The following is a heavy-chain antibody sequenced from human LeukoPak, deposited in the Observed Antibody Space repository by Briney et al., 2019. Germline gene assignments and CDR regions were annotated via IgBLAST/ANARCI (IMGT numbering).Heavy chain of an antibody. D-gene: IGHD3-16*01. V-gene: IGHV3-48*03. J-gene: IGHJ3*02. CDR3: GAARQYVGAFDI. Sequence: GGSLRLSCAASGFTVSSYEFYWVRQAPGKGLKWVSYISSDGTTIKYADSVKGRFTISRDDAKRSLYLQMNGLRADDMAIYYCGAARQYVGAFDIWGQGTVVTVSS. CDR2: ISSDGTTI. CDR1: GFTVSSYE.